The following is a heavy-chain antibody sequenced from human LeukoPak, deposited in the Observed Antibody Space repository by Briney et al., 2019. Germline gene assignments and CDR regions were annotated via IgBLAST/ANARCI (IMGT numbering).Heavy chain of an antibody. Sequence: PGGSLRLSCAASGFTFSSYEMNWGRQAPGRGLEWISYISTTGSTIYNTDIVQGRFTISRDNARNSLYLQMNSLRAEDTAVYYCARNFSYYVLWGQGTLVTVSS. CDR2: ISTTGSTI. D-gene: IGHD3-10*02. CDR1: GFTFSSYE. J-gene: IGHJ4*02. CDR3: ARNFSYYVL. V-gene: IGHV3-48*03.